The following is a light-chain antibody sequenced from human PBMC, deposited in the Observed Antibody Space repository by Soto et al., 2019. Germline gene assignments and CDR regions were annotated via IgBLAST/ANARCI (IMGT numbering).Light chain of an antibody. J-gene: IGLJ2*01. CDR3: QVWDNNSDHVV. Sequence: SYELTQPPSVSVAPGETATITCGGNNIGSKSVHWYQQKAGQAPVLTIYYARDRSSGIPERFSGSNSGNTATLTISRVEAGDEADYYCQVWDNNSDHVVFGGGTKLTVL. CDR2: YAR. CDR1: NIGSKS. V-gene: IGLV3-21*04.